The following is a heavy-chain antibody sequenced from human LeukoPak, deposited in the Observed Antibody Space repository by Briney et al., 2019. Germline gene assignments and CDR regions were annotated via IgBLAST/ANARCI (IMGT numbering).Heavy chain of an antibody. V-gene: IGHV6-1*01. CDR3: AREGGYSSSWLHYYYYYGMDV. CDR2: TYYKSRWDN. D-gene: IGHD6-13*01. J-gene: IGHJ6*02. Sequence: SQTLSLTCAISGDSVSNNRAAWNWIRQSPSRGLEWLGRTYYKSRWDNDYAESVKSRITINPDTSKNQFSLQLNSVTPEDTAVYYCAREGGYSSSWLHYYYYYGMDVWGQGTTVTVSS. CDR1: GDSVSNNRAA.